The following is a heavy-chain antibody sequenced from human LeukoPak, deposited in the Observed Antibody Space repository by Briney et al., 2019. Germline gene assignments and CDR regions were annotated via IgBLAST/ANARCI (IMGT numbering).Heavy chain of an antibody. CDR1: GFIVSRGW. V-gene: IGHV3-7*01. J-gene: IGHJ4*02. CDR2: IKQGGSEK. Sequence: PGGSLSLFWAAAGFIVSRGWMSWVRLAPGKWMEWVADIKQGGSEKFYVDSVKGRFTISRDNARNSLYLQMNSLRAEDTAIYYCARVTPGGVGSFDYWGQGTLVTVSS. D-gene: IGHD3-16*01. CDR3: ARVTPGGVGSFDY.